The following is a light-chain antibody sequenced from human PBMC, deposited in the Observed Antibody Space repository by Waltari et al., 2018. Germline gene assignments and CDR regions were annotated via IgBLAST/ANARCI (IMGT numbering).Light chain of an antibody. CDR1: NIEAKM. J-gene: IGLJ3*02. V-gene: IGLV3-9*01. Sequence: SYELTSPLSVTVVLGQTARITCGGSNIEAKMVHWYRQKPGQAPVLVIYRDIKRPSGIPDRFSGSNSGNTATLTISGAQAGDEAAYFCQVWDSSGALFGGGTKLTVL. CDR2: RDI. CDR3: QVWDSSGAL.